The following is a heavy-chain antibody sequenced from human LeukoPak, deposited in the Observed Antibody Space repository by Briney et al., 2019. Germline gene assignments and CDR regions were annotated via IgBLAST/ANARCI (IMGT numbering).Heavy chain of an antibody. D-gene: IGHD3-16*01. Sequence: GGSLRLSCAASGFTFSNYGMHWVRQAPGKGLEWVAVIRYDGNNKYCADSVKGRFTISRDNSKNTLYLQMNSLRAEDTAVYYCAKEGALRDFDYWGQGALVTVSS. CDR2: IRYDGNNK. CDR1: GFTFSNYG. V-gene: IGHV3-30*02. CDR3: AKEGALRDFDY. J-gene: IGHJ4*02.